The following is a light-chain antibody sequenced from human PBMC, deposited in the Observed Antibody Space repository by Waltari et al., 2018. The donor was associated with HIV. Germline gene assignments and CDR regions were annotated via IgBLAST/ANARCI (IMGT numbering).Light chain of an antibody. J-gene: IGKJ2*01. V-gene: IGKV1-39*01. CDR2: TAS. CDR3: QQSYSIPYT. Sequence: DIQMTQSPSSLSASVGDRVTLVCRANQNIRNLLNWYQQKPGKAPQLLIYTASTLQGGVPSRFDGSGSGTDFSLTISSLQPEDFATYFCQQSYSIPYTFGQRTTLEI. CDR1: QNIRNL.